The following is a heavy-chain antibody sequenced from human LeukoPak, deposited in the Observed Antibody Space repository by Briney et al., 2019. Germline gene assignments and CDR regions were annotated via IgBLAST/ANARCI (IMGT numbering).Heavy chain of an antibody. CDR2: IDSDGSST. V-gene: IGHV3-74*01. CDR1: GFTFSDHW. Sequence: PGGSLRLSCAASGFTFSDHWMHWVRQAPGKGPVWVSRIDSDGSSTSYADSVKGRFTISRDNAKNTLYLQMNSLRVEDTAVYYCARWIGWGPGDDWGQGTLVTVSS. CDR3: ARWIGWGPGDD. D-gene: IGHD2-2*03. J-gene: IGHJ4*02.